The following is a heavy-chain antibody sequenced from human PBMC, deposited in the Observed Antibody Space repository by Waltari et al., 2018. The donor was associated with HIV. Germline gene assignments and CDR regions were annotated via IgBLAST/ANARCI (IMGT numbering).Heavy chain of an antibody. CDR2: ISYDGSNK. V-gene: IGHV3-30*18. CDR1: GFTFSSYG. CDR3: AKGGGDTVTTLYYFDY. D-gene: IGHD4-17*01. Sequence: QVQLVESGGGVVQPGRSLRLSCAASGFTFSSYGMHWVRQAPGKGLEWVAVISYDGSNKYYADSVKGRFTISRDNSKNTLYLQMNSLRAEDTAVYYCAKGGGDTVTTLYYFDYWGQGTLVTVSS. J-gene: IGHJ4*02.